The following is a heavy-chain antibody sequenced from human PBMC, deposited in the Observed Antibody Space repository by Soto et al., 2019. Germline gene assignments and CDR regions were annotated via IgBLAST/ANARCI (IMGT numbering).Heavy chain of an antibody. CDR3: ARGRELDPFDY. D-gene: IGHD1-26*01. Sequence: SETLSLTCAVYGGSFSGYYWSWIRQPPGKGLEWIGEINHSGSTNYNPSLKSRVTISVDTSKNQFSLKLSSVTAADTAVYYCARGRELDPFDYWGQGTLVTVSS. CDR2: INHSGST. J-gene: IGHJ4*02. V-gene: IGHV4-34*01. CDR1: GGSFSGYY.